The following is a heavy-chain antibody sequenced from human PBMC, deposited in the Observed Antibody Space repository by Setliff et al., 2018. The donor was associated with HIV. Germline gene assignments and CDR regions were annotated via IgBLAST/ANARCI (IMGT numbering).Heavy chain of an antibody. CDR3: ASVLLAGRFKTYLFDS. CDR2: IYYSGST. Sequence: SETLSLTCNVSGGSIRSDNYYWSWIRQHPGEGLEWIGYIYYSGSTSYNPSLKSRLTISVDTSKRQFSLKLISVTAPDTAVYYCASVLLAGRFKTYLFDSWVQGTLVTVSS. V-gene: IGHV4-31*03. CDR1: GGSIRSDNYY. J-gene: IGHJ4*02. D-gene: IGHD3-10*01.